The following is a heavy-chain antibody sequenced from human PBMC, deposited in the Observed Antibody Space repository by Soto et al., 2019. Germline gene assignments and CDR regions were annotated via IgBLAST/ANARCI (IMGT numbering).Heavy chain of an antibody. CDR1: GYTFTSYY. D-gene: IGHD1-1*01. CDR3: ARGLERATTHVPFDY. J-gene: IGHJ4*02. CDR2: INPSGGST. V-gene: IGHV1-46*03. Sequence: ASVKVSCKASGYTFTSYYIHGVRQAPGQGLEWMGIINPSGGSTSYAQKFQGRVTMTRDTSTSTVYMELSSLRSGDTAFYNCARGLERATTHVPFDYWGQGTLVTVSS.